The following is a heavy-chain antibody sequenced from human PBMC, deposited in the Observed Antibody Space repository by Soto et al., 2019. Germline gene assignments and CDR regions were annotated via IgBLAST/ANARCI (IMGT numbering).Heavy chain of an antibody. CDR3: ALGGRIVTTIRGALDY. J-gene: IGHJ4*02. D-gene: IGHD5-12*01. CDR1: GFTFDDYA. Sequence: EVHLVESGGGLVQPGRSLRLSCVDSGFTFDDYAAHWVRQGPGKGLEWVSGISWNGDTIDYADSVKGRFTISRDNAKNSLYLQMNSLRAEDTAFYYCALGGRIVTTIRGALDYWGQGTLVTVSP. CDR2: ISWNGDTI. V-gene: IGHV3-9*01.